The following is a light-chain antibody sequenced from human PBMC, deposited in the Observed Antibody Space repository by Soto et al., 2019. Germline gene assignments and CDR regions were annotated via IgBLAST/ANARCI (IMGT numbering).Light chain of an antibody. J-gene: IGKJ1*01. Sequence: EIVLTQSPGNLSLSPGQKDTISCRDSQSVSSSSLAWYQQRPGQAPRLLIYGASTRAAGVPDRFSGSASRTDFTLTISRLEPEDFAVYYCQQYGRSPLWTFGQGTKVDIK. CDR1: QSVSSSS. V-gene: IGKV3-20*01. CDR2: GAS. CDR3: QQYGRSPLWT.